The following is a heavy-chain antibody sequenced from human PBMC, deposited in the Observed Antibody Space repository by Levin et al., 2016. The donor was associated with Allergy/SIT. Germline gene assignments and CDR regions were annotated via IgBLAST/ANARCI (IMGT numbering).Heavy chain of an antibody. CDR1: GFTFSSYG. V-gene: IGHV3-30*18. D-gene: IGHD2-15*01. CDR3: AKDGGGYCSGGSCYRLVGYFDY. J-gene: IGHJ4*02. CDR2: ISYDGSNK. Sequence: GGSLRLSCAASGFTFSSYGMHWVRQAPGKGLEWVAVISYDGSNKYYADSVKGRFTISRDNSKNTLYLQMNSLRAEDTAVYYCAKDGGGYCSGGSCYRLVGYFDYWGQGTLVTVSS.